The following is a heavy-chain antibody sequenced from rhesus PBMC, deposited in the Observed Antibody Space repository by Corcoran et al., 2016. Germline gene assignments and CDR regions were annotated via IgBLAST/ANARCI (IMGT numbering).Heavy chain of an antibody. CDR1: GFTFSDYY. CDR3: TREREYCTGSEQCAFDF. J-gene: IGHJ3*01. Sequence: EVQLVESGGGLVQPGGSLRLSCAASGFTFSDYYMSWVRQPPGKGLEWVSSISRASSYIYYADSVKGRFTIARDNAKNSLSLQMNSLKTEDTAVYYCTREREYCTGSEQCAFDFWGQGLRVTVSS. D-gene: IGHD2-21*01. V-gene: IGHV3S16*01. CDR2: ISRASSYI.